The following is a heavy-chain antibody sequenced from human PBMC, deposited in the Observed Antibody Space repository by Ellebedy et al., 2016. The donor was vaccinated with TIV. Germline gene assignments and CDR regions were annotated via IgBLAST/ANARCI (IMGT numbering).Heavy chain of an antibody. Sequence: SVKVSXKASGGTFSSYAISWVRQAPGQGLEWMGGIIPIFGTANYAQKFQGRVTITADESTSTAYMELSSLRSEDTAVYYCAGWAERGMATIHRYFNYWGQGTLVTVSS. CDR1: GGTFSSYA. V-gene: IGHV1-69*13. CDR3: AGWAERGMATIHRYFNY. D-gene: IGHD5-24*01. J-gene: IGHJ4*02. CDR2: IIPIFGTA.